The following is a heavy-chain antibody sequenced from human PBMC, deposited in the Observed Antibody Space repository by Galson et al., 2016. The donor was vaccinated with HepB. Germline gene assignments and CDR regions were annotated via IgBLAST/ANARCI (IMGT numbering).Heavy chain of an antibody. CDR2: ISSSGTTI. CDR1: GFTFSSFE. Sequence: SLRLSCAASGFTFSSFEMHWVRQAPGKGLEWLSYISSSGTTIYYADSVKGRFTISRDNARNSLYLQMNSPRVEDTAVYYCARDLVYPGDYGKYYYYGMDVWGQGTTVTVSS. CDR3: ARDLVYPGDYGKYYYYGMDV. V-gene: IGHV3-48*03. J-gene: IGHJ6*02. D-gene: IGHD4-17*01.